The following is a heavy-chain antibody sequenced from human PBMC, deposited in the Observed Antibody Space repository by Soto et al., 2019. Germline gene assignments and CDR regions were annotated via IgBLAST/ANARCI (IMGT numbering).Heavy chain of an antibody. CDR1: GGTFSSYA. CDR3: ARSSVWGDSSIDYWFDP. D-gene: IGHD6-13*01. J-gene: IGHJ5*02. Sequence: QVQLVQSGAEVKKPGSSVKVSCKASGGTFSSYAISWVRQAPGQGLEWMGGIIPIFGTANYAQKFQGRVTITADESTSTAYMELSSLRSEDTAVYYWARSSVWGDSSIDYWFDPWGQGTLVTVSS. CDR2: IIPIFGTA. V-gene: IGHV1-69*12.